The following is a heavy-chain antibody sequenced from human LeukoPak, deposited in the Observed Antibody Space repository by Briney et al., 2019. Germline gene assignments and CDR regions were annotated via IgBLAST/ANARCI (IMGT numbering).Heavy chain of an antibody. CDR2: IIPIFGTA. CDR3: ARVAQHGTEGVRGVMPYDY. D-gene: IGHD3-10*01. J-gene: IGHJ4*02. CDR1: GGTFSIYA. V-gene: IGHV1-69*06. Sequence: ASVTVSFTSSGGTFSIYAISWVRQAPGQGLEWMGRIIPIFGTANYAQKFQGRVTITADKSTSTAYMELSSLRSEDTAVYYCARVAQHGTEGVRGVMPYDYWGQGSLVTVSS.